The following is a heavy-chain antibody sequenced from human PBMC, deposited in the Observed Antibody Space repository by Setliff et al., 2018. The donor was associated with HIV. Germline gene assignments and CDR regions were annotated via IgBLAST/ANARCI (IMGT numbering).Heavy chain of an antibody. J-gene: IGHJ4*02. V-gene: IGHV3-15*01. Sequence: GGSLRLSCAASGFTFSNAWMSWVRQAPGKGLEWVGRIKSKTDGGTTDYAAPVKGRFTISRDDSKKMLYLQMNSLKTEDTAVYYCTRVFAQDSSRSYYFDHWGQGTLVTVSS. D-gene: IGHD6-13*01. CDR1: GFTFSNAW. CDR2: IKSKTDGGTT. CDR3: TRVFAQDSSRSYYFDH.